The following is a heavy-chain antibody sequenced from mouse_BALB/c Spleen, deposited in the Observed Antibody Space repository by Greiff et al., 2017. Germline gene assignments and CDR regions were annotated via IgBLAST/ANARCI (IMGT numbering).Heavy chain of an antibody. V-gene: IGHV1-4*02. CDR2: INPSSGYT. J-gene: IGHJ2*01. CDR1: GYTFTSYW. D-gene: IGHD3-3*01. CDR3: AGDGFDY. Sequence: QVQLQQSGAELVKPGASVKLSCKASGYTFTSYWMHWVKQRPGQGLEWIGYINPSSGYTEYNQKFKDKTTLTADKSSSTAYMQLSSLTSEDSAVYYCAGDGFDYWGQGTTLTVSS.